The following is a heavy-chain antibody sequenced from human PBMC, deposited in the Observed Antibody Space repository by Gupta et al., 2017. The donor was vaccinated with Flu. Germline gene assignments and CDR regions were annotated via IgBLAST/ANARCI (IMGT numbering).Heavy chain of an antibody. CDR3: ARDRRDRFGGYYYYYMDV. CDR2: ISSTGTNA. Sequence: GKGLEWGSYISSTGTNAYYTWYVKGGFTVSRDNAKKSVFLEMGSLRAEDTATYDCARDRRDRFGGYYYYYMDVWGKGATVTVSS. V-gene: IGHV3-11*01. J-gene: IGHJ6*03. D-gene: IGHD3-16*01.